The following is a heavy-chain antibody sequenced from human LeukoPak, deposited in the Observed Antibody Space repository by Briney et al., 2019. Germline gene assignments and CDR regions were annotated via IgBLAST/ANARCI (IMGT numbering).Heavy chain of an antibody. V-gene: IGHV3-66*01. CDR1: GFILGNNY. D-gene: IGHD2-8*01. Sequence: GGSLRLFCVVSGFILGNNYMTWVREAPAKGLEWGSLIYSGGNTYYADAVTGRCHISQDNSKKNLFLQINSLRAEATAVYYCARSVILSPMGYDAFDMWGQGTMVTVSS. CDR2: IYSGGNT. J-gene: IGHJ3*02. CDR3: ARSVILSPMGYDAFDM.